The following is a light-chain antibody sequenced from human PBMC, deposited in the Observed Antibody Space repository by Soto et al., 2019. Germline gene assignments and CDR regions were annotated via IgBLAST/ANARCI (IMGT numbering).Light chain of an antibody. V-gene: IGKV1-5*01. Sequence: DIQMTQCPSTLAVFVGDRVTITCRASQILLSSFALYQQKPWQAPNLLIYDSSTLESGVPSRFSGSGSATEFSLTISCLHPFYFSSYYSQPYISYSPTPFSQGPRPEIK. CDR1: QILLSS. CDR3: QPYISYSPTP. CDR2: DSS. J-gene: IGKJ5*01.